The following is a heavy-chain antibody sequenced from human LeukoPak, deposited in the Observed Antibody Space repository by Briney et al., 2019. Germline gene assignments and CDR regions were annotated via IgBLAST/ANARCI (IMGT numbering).Heavy chain of an antibody. V-gene: IGHV4-4*02. Sequence: PSETLSLTCAVSGGSISSNNWWGWVRQPPGKGLEWIGEIYHSGSPNYNPSLKSRVTISVDKSRNHFSLNLSSVTAADTAVYYCARVNINNWHSCDYWGQGTLVTISS. CDR2: IYHSGSP. CDR3: ARVNINNWHSCDY. J-gene: IGHJ4*02. CDR1: GGSISSNNW. D-gene: IGHD1-1*01.